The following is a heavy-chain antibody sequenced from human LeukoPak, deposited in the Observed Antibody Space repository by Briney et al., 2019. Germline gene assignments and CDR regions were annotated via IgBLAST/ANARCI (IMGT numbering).Heavy chain of an antibody. J-gene: IGHJ4*02. CDR1: GLTFSDYY. D-gene: IGHD3-10*01. V-gene: IGHV3-11*01. CDR2: ISSSGSTI. CDR3: ARVHPRGSISRGYFDY. Sequence: PGGSLRLSCAASGLTFSDYYMSWIRQAPGKGLEWVSYISSSGSTIYYADSVKGRFTISRDNAKNSLYLQMNSLRAEDTAVYYCARVHPRGSISRGYFDYWGQGTLVTVSS.